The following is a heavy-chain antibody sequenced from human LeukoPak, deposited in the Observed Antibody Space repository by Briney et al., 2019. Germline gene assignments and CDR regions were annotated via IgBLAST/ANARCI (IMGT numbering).Heavy chain of an antibody. CDR3: ARFTVRGLIHYYYYMDD. CDR2: IKQDGSEK. CDR1: GFSFSRYW. J-gene: IGHJ6*03. D-gene: IGHD3-10*01. V-gene: IGHV3-7*01. Sequence: EGSLRLSCEASGFSFSRYWMSWVRQAPGKGLEWVANIKQDGSEKYYVDSVKGRFTISRDNAKNSLYLQMNSLRAEDTAVYYCARFTVRGLIHYYYYMDDWGKGTTVTVSS.